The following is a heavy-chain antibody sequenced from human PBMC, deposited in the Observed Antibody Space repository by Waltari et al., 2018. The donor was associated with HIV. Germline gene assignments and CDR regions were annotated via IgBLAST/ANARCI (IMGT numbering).Heavy chain of an antibody. Sequence: EVQLVESGGGLVKPGGSLRLSCAASGFTFSSYSMNWVRQAPGKGLEWVSSISSSSSYIYYADSVKGRFTISRDNAKNSLYLQMNSLRAEDTAVYYCARDPKGLGSSANAFDIWGQGTMVTVSS. CDR1: GFTFSSYS. J-gene: IGHJ3*02. V-gene: IGHV3-21*01. CDR3: ARDPKGLGSSANAFDI. CDR2: ISSSSSYI. D-gene: IGHD2-2*01.